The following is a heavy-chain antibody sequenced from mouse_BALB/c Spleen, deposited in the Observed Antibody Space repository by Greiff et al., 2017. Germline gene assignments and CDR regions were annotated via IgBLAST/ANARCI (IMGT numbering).Heavy chain of an antibody. CDR3: ERYGNSYAMDY. CDR1: GYTFTSYW. J-gene: IGHJ4*01. Sequence: DLVKPGASVKLSCKASGYTFTSYWINWIKQRPGQGLEWIGRIAPGSGSTYYNEMFKGKATLTVDTSSSTAYIQLSSLSSEDSAVYFCERYGNSYAMDYWGQGTSVTVSS. D-gene: IGHD2-1*01. CDR2: IAPGSGST. V-gene: IGHV1S41*01.